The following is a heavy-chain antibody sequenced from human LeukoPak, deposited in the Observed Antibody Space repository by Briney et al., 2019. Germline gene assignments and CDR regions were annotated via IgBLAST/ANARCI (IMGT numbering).Heavy chain of an antibody. J-gene: IGHJ4*02. CDR2: IYTSGST. CDR1: GGSISSYY. Sequence: SETLSLTCTVSGGSISSYYWSWVRQPPGKGLEWIGYIYTSGSTNYNPSLKSRVTISVDTSKNQFSLKLSSVTAADTAVYYCARYHCGSTYCPGVDFYGQGTLVTVSS. D-gene: IGHD2-2*01. V-gene: IGHV4-4*09. CDR3: ARYHCGSTYCPGVDF.